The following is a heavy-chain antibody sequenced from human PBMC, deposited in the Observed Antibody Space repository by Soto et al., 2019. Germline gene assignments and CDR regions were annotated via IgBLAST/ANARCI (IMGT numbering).Heavy chain of an antibody. CDR3: ARYWRDYGDPAGDYYYYYMDV. CDR1: GYTFTSYD. CDR2: MNPNSGNT. D-gene: IGHD4-17*01. Sequence: ASVKVSCKASGYTFTSYDINWVRQATGQGLEWMGWMNPNSGNTGYAQKFQGRVTMTRNTSISTAYMELSSLRSEDTAVYYCARYWRDYGDPAGDYYYYYMDVWGKGTTVTVSS. V-gene: IGHV1-8*01. J-gene: IGHJ6*03.